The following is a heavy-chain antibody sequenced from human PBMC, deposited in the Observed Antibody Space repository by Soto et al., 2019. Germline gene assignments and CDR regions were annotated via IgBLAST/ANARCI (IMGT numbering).Heavy chain of an antibody. Sequence: QLQLQESGPGLVKPSETLSLTCTVSSGSISSGSHYWGWIRQPPGKGLEWIGSFYYSGSSYYNPSLKSRVTISVDTSKNQFSLKLSSVTAADTAVHYCARTRVLGSCSSASCHVTDFDYWGQGTLVTVSS. V-gene: IGHV4-39*01. CDR2: FYYSGSS. D-gene: IGHD2-2*01. J-gene: IGHJ4*02. CDR1: SGSISSGSHY. CDR3: ARTRVLGSCSSASCHVTDFDY.